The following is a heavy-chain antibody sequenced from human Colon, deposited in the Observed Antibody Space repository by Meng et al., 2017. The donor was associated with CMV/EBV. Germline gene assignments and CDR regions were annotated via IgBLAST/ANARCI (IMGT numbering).Heavy chain of an antibody. V-gene: IGHV1-24*01. CDR2: FDAEEGER. J-gene: IGHJ6*02. CDR1: GHSVSELS. D-gene: IGHD4-23*01. CDR3: ATVGGTSGSYYHGMDV. Sequence: ASVKVSCKAPGHSVSELSIHWVRQAPGKGLEWVGGFDAEEGERVYAQKFRGRVIMTEDTFTNTAYMQLSSLRSEDTAVYYCATVGGTSGSYYHGMDVWGQGTTVTVSS.